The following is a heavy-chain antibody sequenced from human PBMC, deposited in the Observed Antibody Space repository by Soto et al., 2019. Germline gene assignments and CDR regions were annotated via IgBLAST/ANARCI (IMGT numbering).Heavy chain of an antibody. CDR3: AKVSRDRYNMWIDY. J-gene: IGHJ4*02. CDR2: LSGSGGST. D-gene: IGHD5-12*01. CDR1: GFTFNTYA. Sequence: EVQQLESGGGLVQPGGSLRLSCAASGFTFNTYATTWVRQAPGKGLESVSALSGSGGSTYYADSVKGRFTISRDNSENTLHLQMSSLKVEDTAVYYCAKVSRDRYNMWIDYWGRGTLVTVSS. V-gene: IGHV3-23*01.